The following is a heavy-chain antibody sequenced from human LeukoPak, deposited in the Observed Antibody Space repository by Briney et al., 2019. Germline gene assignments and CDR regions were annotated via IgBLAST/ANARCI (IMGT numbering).Heavy chain of an antibody. CDR1: GGSISSGGYY. CDR3: ARRGGWYDAFDI. CDR2: IYHSGST. Sequence: SQTLSLTCTVSGGSISSGGYYWSWIRQPPGKGLEWIGYIYHSGSTYYNPSLKSRVTISVDRSKNQFSLKLSSVTAEDTAVYYCARRGGWYDAFDIWGQGTMVTVSS. J-gene: IGHJ3*02. V-gene: IGHV4-30-2*01. D-gene: IGHD6-19*01.